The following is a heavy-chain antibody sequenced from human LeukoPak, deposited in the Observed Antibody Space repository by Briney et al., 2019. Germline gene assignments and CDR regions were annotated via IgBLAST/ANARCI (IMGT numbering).Heavy chain of an antibody. CDR3: ARGLQENYFDY. CDR1: GGSISSGSYY. Sequence: SETLSLTCTVSGGSISSGSYYWSWIRQPAGKGLEWIGRIYTSGSTNYNPSLKSRVTISVDTSKNQFSLKLSSVTAADTAVYYCARGLQENYFDYGGQGTLVTVSS. CDR2: IYTSGST. J-gene: IGHJ4*02. V-gene: IGHV4-61*02. D-gene: IGHD5-24*01.